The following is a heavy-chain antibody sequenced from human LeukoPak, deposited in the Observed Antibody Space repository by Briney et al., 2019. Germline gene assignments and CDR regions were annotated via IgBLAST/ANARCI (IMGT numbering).Heavy chain of an antibody. J-gene: IGHJ3*02. Sequence: PGGSLRLSCAASEFTFRDYYMSWIRQAPGKGLEWVSYISNSGDTIYYADSVKGRFTISRDNAKNSVYLQMNSLRAEDTAVYYCARDLTYYNSSGYYYDAFDIWGQGTMVTVSS. V-gene: IGHV3-11*04. CDR2: ISNSGDTI. D-gene: IGHD3-22*01. CDR3: ARDLTYYNSSGYYYDAFDI. CDR1: EFTFRDYY.